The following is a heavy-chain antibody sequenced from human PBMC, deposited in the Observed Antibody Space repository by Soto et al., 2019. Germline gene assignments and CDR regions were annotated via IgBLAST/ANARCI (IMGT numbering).Heavy chain of an antibody. CDR2: ISGSGGRT. D-gene: IGHD5-12*01. V-gene: IGHV3-23*01. Sequence: EVQKLESGGGLVQPGGSLRLSCAASGLTFSAYPMSWVRQAPGKGLEWVSSISGSGGRTYYADSVKGRFTISRDNSKNTLYLQMNSLRVEDTAVYFCPFGWGGGHEGYWGQGTLVSVSS. CDR3: PFGWGGGHEGY. CDR1: GLTFSAYP. J-gene: IGHJ4*02.